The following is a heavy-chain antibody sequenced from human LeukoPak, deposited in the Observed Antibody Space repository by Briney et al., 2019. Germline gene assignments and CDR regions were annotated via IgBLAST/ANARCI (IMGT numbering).Heavy chain of an antibody. CDR1: GFTFSSYG. CDR2: IWYDGSNK. D-gene: IGHD4-17*01. Sequence: GGSLRVSCAASGFTFSSYGMHWVRQAPGKGLEWVAVIWYDGSNKYYADSVKGRFTISRDNSKNTLYLQMNSLRAEDTAVYYCARDQTVTHFFDYWGQGTLVTVSS. CDR3: ARDQTVTHFFDY. J-gene: IGHJ4*02. V-gene: IGHV3-33*01.